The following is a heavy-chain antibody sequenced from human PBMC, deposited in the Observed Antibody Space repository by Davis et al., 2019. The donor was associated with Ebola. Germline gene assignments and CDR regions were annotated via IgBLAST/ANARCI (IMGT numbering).Heavy chain of an antibody. V-gene: IGHV1-69*04. CDR2: IIPILGIA. J-gene: IGHJ4*02. CDR1: GYTFTSYD. Sequence: SVKVSCKASGYTFTSYDINWVRQAPGQGLEWMGRIIPILGIANYAQKFQGRVTITADKSTSTAYMQLSSLRSEDTAVYYCARGGSYFGGYFDYWGQGTLVTVSS. D-gene: IGHD1-26*01. CDR3: ARGGSYFGGYFDY.